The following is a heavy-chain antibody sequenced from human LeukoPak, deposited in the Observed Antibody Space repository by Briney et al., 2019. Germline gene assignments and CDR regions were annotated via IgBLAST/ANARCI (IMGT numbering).Heavy chain of an antibody. CDR3: ARDTYYDFWSGHYNGYYYYGMDV. J-gene: IGHJ6*02. CDR2: INHSGST. D-gene: IGHD3-3*01. V-gene: IGHV4-39*07. Sequence: PSETLSLTCTVPGGSISSGGYYWSWIRQPPGKGLEWIGEINHSGSTNYNPSLKSRVTISVDTSKNQFSLKLSSVTAADTAVYYCARDTYYDFWSGHYNGYYYYGMDVWGQGTTVTVSS. CDR1: GGSISSGGYY.